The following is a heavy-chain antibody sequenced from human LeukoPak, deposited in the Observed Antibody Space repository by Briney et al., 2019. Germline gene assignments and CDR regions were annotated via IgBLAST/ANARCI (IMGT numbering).Heavy chain of an antibody. CDR2: ISSNARAI. CDR1: GFSLSSYS. V-gene: IGHV3-48*02. J-gene: IGHJ1*01. D-gene: IGHD3-10*01. Sequence: GGSLRLSCVASGFSLSSYSMNWVRQAPGRGLEWISYISSNARAIHYADSVKGRFTISRVNAKNSLYLQMNSLRDEDTAVYYCARDFGLSAFWGQGTLVTVSS. CDR3: ARDFGLSAF.